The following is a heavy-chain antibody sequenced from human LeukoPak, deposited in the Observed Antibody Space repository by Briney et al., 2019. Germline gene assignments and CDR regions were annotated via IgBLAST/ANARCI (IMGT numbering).Heavy chain of an antibody. CDR1: VYTFTSYY. CDR3: ARELTTYSPDVVY. CDR2: INPNNGAT. V-gene: IGHV1-2*02. J-gene: IGHJ4*02. D-gene: IGHD1-26*01. Sequence: GASVKVSCKTSVYTFTSYYMHWLRQAPEQGLEWMGWINPNNGATHYAQKFQGRVTLTRDTSISTVYMELSRLTSDDTAVYYCARELTTYSPDVVYWGLGTLVTVSS.